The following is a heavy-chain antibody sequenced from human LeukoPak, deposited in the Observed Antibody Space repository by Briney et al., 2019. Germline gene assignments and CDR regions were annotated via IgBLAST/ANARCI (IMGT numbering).Heavy chain of an antibody. J-gene: IGHJ3*01. Sequence: GGSLRLSCAASGFTFSDYAMHWVRQAPGKGLEWVAVLSYGGTNKYYADSVKGRFTISRDNPKNTMFLQMNSLRAEDTAVYHCARDRSGYANDAFDFWGQGTMVTVSS. V-gene: IGHV3-30-3*01. CDR3: ARDRSGYANDAFDF. CDR1: GFTFSDYA. D-gene: IGHD3-3*01. CDR2: LSYGGTNK.